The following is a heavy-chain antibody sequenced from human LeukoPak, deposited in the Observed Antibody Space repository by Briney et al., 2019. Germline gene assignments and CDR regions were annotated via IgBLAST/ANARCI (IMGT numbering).Heavy chain of an antibody. CDR1: GFTFSSYG. Sequence: PGSSLRLSCAASGFTFSSYGMHWVRQAPGKGLEWVAVICYDGSNKYYADSVKCRFTISRDNSKNTLHLQMNSPRAEATAVYYCARDSYYYGSGSYPFDYWGQGTLVTVSS. CDR3: ARDSYYYGSGSYPFDY. J-gene: IGHJ4*02. CDR2: ICYDGSNK. V-gene: IGHV3-33*01. D-gene: IGHD3-10*01.